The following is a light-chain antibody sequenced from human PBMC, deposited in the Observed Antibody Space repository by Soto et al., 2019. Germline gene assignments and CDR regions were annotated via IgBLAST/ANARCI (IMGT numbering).Light chain of an antibody. V-gene: IGLV1-44*01. CDR2: TLN. CDR3: AAWDDGLNSYV. J-gene: IGLJ1*01. CDR1: TSNIGSNT. Sequence: QSVLTQPPSASGTPGQRVTIFCSGSTSNIGSNTVNWYQHLPGTAPKLLIYTLNQRPSGVPDRFSGSKSGTSASLAISGLQSEDEADYYCAAWDDGLNSYVFGTGTKVTVL.